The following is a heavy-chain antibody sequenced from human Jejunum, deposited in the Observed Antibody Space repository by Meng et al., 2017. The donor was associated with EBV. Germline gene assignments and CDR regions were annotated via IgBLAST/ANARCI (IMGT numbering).Heavy chain of an antibody. CDR3: ARVVDYYERSGYPDF. CDR2: IYYSGNT. D-gene: IGHD3-22*01. CDR1: GGSVSTASYY. V-gene: IGHV4-61*01. Sequence: QVQLQAPGLGLVKPSEPLSLTCTVSGGSVSTASYYWSWIRQSPGKGLEWIGYIYYSGNTNYNPSLKSRATITVDTSKNQFSLKLSSVTAADTAVYYCARVVDYYERSGYPDFWGQGTLVTVSS. J-gene: IGHJ4*02.